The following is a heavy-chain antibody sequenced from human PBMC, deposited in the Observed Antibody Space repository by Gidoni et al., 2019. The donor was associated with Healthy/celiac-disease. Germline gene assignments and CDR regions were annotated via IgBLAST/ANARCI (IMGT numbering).Heavy chain of an antibody. D-gene: IGHD3-22*01. CDR3: AEVSGWLHPRGGAFDI. CDR2: ISGSGGST. J-gene: IGHJ3*02. V-gene: IGHV3-23*01. CDR1: GFTFSSYA. Sequence: EVQLLESGGGLVQPGGSLRLSCEASGFTFSSYAMSWVRQAPGKGLEWVSAISGSGGSTYYADSVKGRFTISRDNSKNTLYLQMNSLRAEDTAVYYCAEVSGWLHPRGGAFDIWGQGTMVTVSS.